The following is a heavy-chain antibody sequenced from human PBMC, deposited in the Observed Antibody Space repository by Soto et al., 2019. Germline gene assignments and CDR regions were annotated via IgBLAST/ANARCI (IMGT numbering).Heavy chain of an antibody. Sequence: QVQLQESGPGLVKPSETLSITCTVSGGSVITGSYYWSWIRQPPGKGLEWIGYIYYSGTTNYNPSLKSRVTISLDTSKNQFSLKLSSVTAADTAVYYCARDKSTSGWSTNWFDPWGQGTLVTVSS. CDR3: ARDKSTSGWSTNWFDP. CDR2: IYYSGTT. CDR1: GGSVITGSYY. D-gene: IGHD6-19*01. V-gene: IGHV4-61*01. J-gene: IGHJ5*02.